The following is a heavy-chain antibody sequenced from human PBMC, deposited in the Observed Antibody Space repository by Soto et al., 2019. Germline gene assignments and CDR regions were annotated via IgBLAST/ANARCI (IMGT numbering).Heavy chain of an antibody. CDR3: ASDRPGETGTVNDS. Sequence: QVQLVQSGAEGKKPGSSVKVSCKASGGTFSRYTITWVRQAPGQGLEWMGRIVPSLGMGNYAQKFQGRVTITADKFTSTTYMELSSLRPDDTAVYYCASDRPGETGTVNDSWGQGTLVSVSS. CDR1: GGTFSRYT. CDR2: IVPSLGMG. J-gene: IGHJ5*01. V-gene: IGHV1-69*02. D-gene: IGHD1-1*01.